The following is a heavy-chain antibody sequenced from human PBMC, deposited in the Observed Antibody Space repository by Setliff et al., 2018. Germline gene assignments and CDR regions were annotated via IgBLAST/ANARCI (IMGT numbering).Heavy chain of an antibody. Sequence: SETLSLTCTVSGDSLSGDNYFWSWLRHLPGKGLQWLGHIYYAGKTYYHPSLKSRLEMSVDTSKREFALRLSSVTAADTAVYYCARTSTYVLGSGSYWDRWFDPWSQGTLVTVSS. CDR2: IYYAGKT. J-gene: IGHJ5*02. V-gene: IGHV4-30-4*02. CDR1: GDSLSGDNYF. CDR3: ARTSTYVLGSGSYWDRWFDP. D-gene: IGHD3-10*01.